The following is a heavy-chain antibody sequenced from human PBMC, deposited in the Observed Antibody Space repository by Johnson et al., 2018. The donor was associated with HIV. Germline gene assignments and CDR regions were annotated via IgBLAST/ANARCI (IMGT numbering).Heavy chain of an antibody. CDR1: GFTFSSNY. Sequence: MQLVESGGGLVQPGGSLRLSCAGSGFTFSSNYMSWVRQAPGKGLEWVSVIYSGGSTYYADSVKGRFTISRDNSKNTLYLQMNNVRAEDTAVYYCARDGNAGYCTNGVCYNDAYDIWGQGVMVTVSS. J-gene: IGHJ3*02. CDR2: IYSGGST. CDR3: ARDGNAGYCTNGVCYNDAYDI. V-gene: IGHV3-66*01. D-gene: IGHD2-8*01.